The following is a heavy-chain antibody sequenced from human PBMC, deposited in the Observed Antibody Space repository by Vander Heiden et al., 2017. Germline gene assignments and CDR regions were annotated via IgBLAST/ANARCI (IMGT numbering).Heavy chain of an antibody. CDR3: TRASTEVTAKYYFDY. Sequence: GRSLRLSCTACGFNFGEYAMSWFRQAPGGELAWVGFVRSKIYGGTTEIAASVKGRFTISRDDSKSIAYLQMNSLKTEDTGVYYCTRASTEVTAKYYFDYWGQGTLVTVSS. D-gene: IGHD2-21*02. V-gene: IGHV3-49*03. CDR2: VRSKIYGGTT. J-gene: IGHJ4*02. CDR1: GFNFGEYA.